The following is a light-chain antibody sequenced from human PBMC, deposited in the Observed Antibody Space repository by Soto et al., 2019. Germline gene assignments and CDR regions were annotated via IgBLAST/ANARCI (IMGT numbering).Light chain of an antibody. J-gene: IGKJ1*01. CDR3: QQYNSYPPT. V-gene: IGKV1-5*01. CDR2: DAS. CDR1: QSIRSS. Sequence: DIQMTQSPSTVSASVGDRVTITCRASQSIRSSLAWYQWKPGKAPKLLIYDASSLESGVPSRFSGSGSGTKFTLTVSSLQPDDFATYYCQQYNSYPPTFGQGTKVEVQ.